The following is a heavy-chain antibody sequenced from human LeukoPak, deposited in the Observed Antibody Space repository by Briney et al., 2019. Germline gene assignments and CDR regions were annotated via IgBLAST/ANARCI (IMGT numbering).Heavy chain of an antibody. CDR2: IRYDGNKE. CDR1: GFTFSSYG. Sequence: GGSLRLSCAASGFTFSSYGMHWVRQAPGKGLEWVAFIRYDGNKEDYADSVKGRFTISRDNSKNTLYLQMNSLRPDDTAVYYCARGGSYYGDFYYWGQGTLVTVSS. CDR3: ARGGSYYGDFYY. J-gene: IGHJ4*02. D-gene: IGHD4-17*01. V-gene: IGHV3-30*02.